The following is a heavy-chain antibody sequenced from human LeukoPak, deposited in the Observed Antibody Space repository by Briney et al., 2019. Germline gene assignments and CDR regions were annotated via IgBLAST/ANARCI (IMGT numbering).Heavy chain of an antibody. J-gene: IGHJ4*02. CDR2: ISSTSSTI. Sequence: GGSLRLSCAASGFTFNAYAMNWVRQAPGKGLEWASYISSTSSTIYYADSVKGRFTISRDNAKNSLYLQMNSLSDEDTAVYYCARSFGDWGQGTLVTVSS. V-gene: IGHV3-48*02. CDR1: GFTFNAYA. D-gene: IGHD3-10*01. CDR3: ARSFGD.